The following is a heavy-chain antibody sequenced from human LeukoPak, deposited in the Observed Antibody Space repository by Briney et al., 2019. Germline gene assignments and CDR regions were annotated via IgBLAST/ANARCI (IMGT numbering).Heavy chain of an antibody. V-gene: IGHV1-69*05. J-gene: IGHJ4*02. CDR2: IIPIFGTS. CDR1: GGTFSSYA. CDR3: ARGYCSSTSCPYYFDY. Sequence: SVRVSCKASGGTFSSYAISWVRQAPGQGLEWMGGIIPIFGTSNYAQQFQGSVTIPTAESTTPAYMELSSLRSEATPVYYCARGYCSSTSCPYYFDYWGQGTLVTVSS. D-gene: IGHD2-2*01.